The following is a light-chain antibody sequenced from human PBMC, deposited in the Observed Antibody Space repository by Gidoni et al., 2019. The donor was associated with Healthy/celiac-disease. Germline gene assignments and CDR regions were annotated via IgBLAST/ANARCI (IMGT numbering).Light chain of an antibody. CDR3: QQYAMSPVT. CDR1: LSIHENS. CDR2: GVS. V-gene: IGKV3-20*01. Sequence: DIILTQSPDTLSLSPGERASLSCRASLSIHENSVAWYQHKPGQAPRLLFQGVSSRTTGIPDSFSASGSVTDFILTISRLEPEDFAVYFCQQYAMSPVTFGGGTKVE. J-gene: IGKJ4*01.